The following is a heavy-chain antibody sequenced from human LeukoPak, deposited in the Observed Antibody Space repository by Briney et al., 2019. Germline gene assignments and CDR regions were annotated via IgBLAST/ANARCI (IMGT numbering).Heavy chain of an antibody. Sequence: SETLSLTCAVYGGSFSGYYWGWIRQPPGKGLEWIGEINHSGSTNYNPSLKSRVTISVDASKNQFSLKLRSVTAADTAAYYCARSSIVLWFGELFKPPNAFDIWGQGTMVTVSS. J-gene: IGHJ3*02. CDR1: GGSFSGYY. CDR2: INHSGST. D-gene: IGHD3-10*01. V-gene: IGHV4-34*01. CDR3: ARSSIVLWFGELFKPPNAFDI.